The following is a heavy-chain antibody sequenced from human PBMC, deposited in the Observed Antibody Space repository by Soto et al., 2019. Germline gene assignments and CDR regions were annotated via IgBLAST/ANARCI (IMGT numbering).Heavy chain of an antibody. CDR2: IATSGST. V-gene: IGHV4-39*01. CDR1: GGPISSSGDY. Sequence: QLQLQELGPGLVKPSETLSLTCTITGGPISSSGDYWGWFRHTPGKGLEWIGTIATSGSTYYNPSVRSRVSLPVDTSKKQFSLRLISVTAAVTAVYYCARGLSSSAYLDYWGHGTLVTVSS. J-gene: IGHJ4*01. CDR3: ARGLSSSAYLDY. D-gene: IGHD6-19*01.